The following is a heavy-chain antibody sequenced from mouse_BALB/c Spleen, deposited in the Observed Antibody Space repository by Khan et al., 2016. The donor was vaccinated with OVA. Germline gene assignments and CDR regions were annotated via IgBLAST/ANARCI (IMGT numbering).Heavy chain of an antibody. J-gene: IGHJ4*01. Sequence: QVQLKESGPGLVAPSQSLSITCTVSGFSLTSYGVNWVRQPPGKGLEWLGVIWAGGSTNYNSALMSRLCISKDNSKSQAFLKRNSLQTDDTAMDYCARFYYPYEAMAYWGQGTLVTVSS. CDR1: GFSLTSYG. D-gene: IGHD1-1*01. CDR3: ARFYYPYEAMAY. CDR2: IWAGGST. V-gene: IGHV2-9*02.